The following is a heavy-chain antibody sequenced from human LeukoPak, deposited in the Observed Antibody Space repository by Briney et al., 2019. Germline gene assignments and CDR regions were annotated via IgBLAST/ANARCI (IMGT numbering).Heavy chain of an antibody. CDR2: ISSSGSTI. J-gene: IGHJ4*02. CDR3: ASYSWSSSSFDY. Sequence: PGGSLRLSCAASGFTFSDYYMSWIRQAPGKGLEWVSYISSSGSTIYYADSVKGRFTISRDNAKNSLYLQMNSLRAEDTAVYYCASYSWSSSSFDYWGQGTLVTVSS. V-gene: IGHV3-11*04. D-gene: IGHD6-6*01. CDR1: GFTFSDYY.